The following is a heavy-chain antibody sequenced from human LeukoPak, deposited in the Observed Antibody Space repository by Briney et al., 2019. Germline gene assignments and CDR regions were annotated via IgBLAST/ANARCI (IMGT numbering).Heavy chain of an antibody. CDR2: IYYDGST. CDR1: GGSIRSSTYY. J-gene: IGHJ4*02. Sequence: SETLSLTCTVSGGSIRSSTYYWGWIRQPPGKGLEWIGSIYYDGSTDYNPSLKSRVTISVDTSKNQFSLKLTSVTAADTSVYYCVILPPSGSYGRGPSWGQGTLVTVSS. D-gene: IGHD1-26*01. V-gene: IGHV4-39*01. CDR3: VILPPSGSYGRGPS.